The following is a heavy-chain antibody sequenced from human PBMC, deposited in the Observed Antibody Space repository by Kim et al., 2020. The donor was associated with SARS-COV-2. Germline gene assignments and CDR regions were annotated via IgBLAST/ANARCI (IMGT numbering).Heavy chain of an antibody. CDR3: AREANVDTAMEGPLDY. V-gene: IGHV1-18*01. D-gene: IGHD5-18*01. J-gene: IGHJ4*02. Sequence: KLQGRVTMTTDTSTSTAYMELRSLRSDDTAVYYCAREANVDTAMEGPLDYWGQGTLVTVSS.